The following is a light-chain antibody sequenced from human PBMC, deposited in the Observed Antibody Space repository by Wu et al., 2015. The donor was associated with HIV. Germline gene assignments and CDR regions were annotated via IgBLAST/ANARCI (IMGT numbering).Light chain of an antibody. Sequence: DIQLTQSPSALSASVGGRVTITCRASQSIATCLNWYQQKPGKAPNLLIYDASRLQSGVPSRFSGRGSGTDFTLTISSLQPEDFATYYCHQTYNAPPWTFGQGTKVEIK. J-gene: IGKJ1*01. V-gene: IGKV1-39*01. CDR1: QSIATC. CDR2: DAS. CDR3: HQTYNAPPWT.